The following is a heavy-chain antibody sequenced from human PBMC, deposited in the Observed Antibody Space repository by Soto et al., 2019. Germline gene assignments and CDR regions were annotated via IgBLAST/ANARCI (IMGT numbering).Heavy chain of an antibody. Sequence: SETLSLTCTVSGGSISSGDYYWNCIRQPPGKGLEWIGYIYYSGSTYYNPSLKSRVTISVDTSKNQFSLKLSSVTAADTAVYYCAAQGPAAILVSWFDPWGQGTLVTVSS. CDR3: AAQGPAAILVSWFDP. D-gene: IGHD2-2*02. CDR1: GGSISSGDYY. J-gene: IGHJ5*02. CDR2: IYYSGST. V-gene: IGHV4-30-4*01.